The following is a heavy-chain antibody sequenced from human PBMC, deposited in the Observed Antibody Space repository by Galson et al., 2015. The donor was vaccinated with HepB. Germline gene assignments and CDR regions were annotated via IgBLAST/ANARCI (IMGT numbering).Heavy chain of an antibody. V-gene: IGHV3-49*04. CDR1: GFTFGDYA. CDR3: TRSYCSGGSCRHNWFDP. J-gene: IGHJ5*02. Sequence: SLRLSCEASGFTFGDYAMSWVRQAPGQGLEWVGFIRSNADGGTTEYAASVKGRFTISRDDSKSFAYLQMNSLKTEDTAVYYCTRSYCSGGSCRHNWFDPWGQGTLVTVSS. CDR2: IRSNADGGTT. D-gene: IGHD2-15*01.